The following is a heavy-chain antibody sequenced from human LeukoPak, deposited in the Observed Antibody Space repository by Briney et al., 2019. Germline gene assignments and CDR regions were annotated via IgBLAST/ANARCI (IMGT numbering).Heavy chain of an antibody. CDR3: APLLTGYYDY. J-gene: IGHJ4*02. V-gene: IGHV1-24*01. CDR1: GYSLTELS. Sequence: GASVKVSCKVSGYSLTELSMHWVRQAPGKGLEWMGGFDPEDGEIIYAQKFQGRVTMTEDTSTDTAYMELSSLRSEDTALYFCAPLLTGYYDYWGQGTLVTVSS. D-gene: IGHD3-9*01. CDR2: FDPEDGEI.